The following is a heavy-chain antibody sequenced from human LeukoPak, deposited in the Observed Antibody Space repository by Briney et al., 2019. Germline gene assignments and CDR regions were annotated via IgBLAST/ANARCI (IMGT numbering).Heavy chain of an antibody. Sequence: GGSLRLSCAASGFTFSSYEMNWVRQAPGKGLEWVSYISSSGSTIYYADSVKGRFTISRGNAKNSLYLQMNSLRAEDTAVYYCARVESYCSSTSCLNPLYYYYYMDVWGKGTTVTVSS. D-gene: IGHD2-2*01. CDR2: ISSSGSTI. V-gene: IGHV3-48*03. CDR3: ARVESYCSSTSCLNPLYYYYYMDV. J-gene: IGHJ6*03. CDR1: GFTFSSYE.